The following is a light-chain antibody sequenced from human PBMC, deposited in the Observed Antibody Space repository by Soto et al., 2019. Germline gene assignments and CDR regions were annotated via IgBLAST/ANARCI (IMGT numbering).Light chain of an antibody. CDR1: QTISSW. CDR3: KQYETFSGT. CDR2: KAS. J-gene: IGKJ1*01. V-gene: IGKV1-5*03. Sequence: DIQMTQSPSTLSGSVGDRVTITCRASQTISSWLACYQQKPGKAPKLLIYKASTLKSGVPSSFSGSGSGTESTLTISSMQPDDFATYYCKQYETFSGTFGPGTKVDIK.